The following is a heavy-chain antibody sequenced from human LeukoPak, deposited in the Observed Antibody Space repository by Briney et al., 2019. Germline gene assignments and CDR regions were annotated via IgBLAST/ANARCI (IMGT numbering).Heavy chain of an antibody. D-gene: IGHD2-15*01. CDR3: ARGSSRGGSFGPPDY. J-gene: IGHJ4*02. CDR2: IKQDGSEK. Sequence: GGSLRLSCAASGFTFSSYWMSWVRQAPGKGLEWVANIKQDGSEKYYVDSVKGRFTISRDNAKNSLYLQMNSLRAEDTAVYYCARGSSRGGSFGPPDYWGQGTLVTVSS. CDR1: GFTFSSYW. V-gene: IGHV3-7*01.